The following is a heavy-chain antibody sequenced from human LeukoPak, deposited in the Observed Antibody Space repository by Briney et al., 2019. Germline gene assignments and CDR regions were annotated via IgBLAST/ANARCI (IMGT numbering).Heavy chain of an antibody. CDR3: ARIRTYYYDSSGYYVDY. Sequence: SETLSLTCTVSGYSISSGYYWGWIRQPPGKGLEWIGNIYHGGSTYYNPSLKSRVTISVDTSKNQFSLKLSSVTAADTAVYYCARIRTYYYDSSGYYVDYWGQGTLVTVSS. CDR2: IYHGGST. J-gene: IGHJ4*02. V-gene: IGHV4-38-2*02. CDR1: GYSISSGYY. D-gene: IGHD3-22*01.